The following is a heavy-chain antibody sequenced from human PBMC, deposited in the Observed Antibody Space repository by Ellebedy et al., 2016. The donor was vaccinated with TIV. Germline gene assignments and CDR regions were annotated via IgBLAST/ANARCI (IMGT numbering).Heavy chain of an antibody. Sequence: SETLSLTXSVSGGSVRSDTYYWSWIRQSPEKGLEWIGYIYYSGTTNYNPSLKSRVTTSVDTSKSQFSLRLSSLTAADTALYYCARRSPETGIDYWGQGTRVTVSS. D-gene: IGHD3-9*01. J-gene: IGHJ4*02. CDR1: GGSVRSDTYY. V-gene: IGHV4-61*01. CDR3: ARRSPETGIDY. CDR2: IYYSGTT.